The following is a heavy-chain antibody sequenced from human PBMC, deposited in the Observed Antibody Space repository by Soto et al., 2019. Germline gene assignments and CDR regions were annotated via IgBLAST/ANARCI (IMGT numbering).Heavy chain of an antibody. CDR3: AKESYFYGSVSYYRGFFDY. CDR2: ISGSGGST. J-gene: IGHJ4*02. Sequence: GGSLRLSCAASGFTFDSYAMSWVRQAPGKGLEWVSAISGSGGSTYYADSVKGRFTISRDNSKNTLYLQMNSLRAEDTAVYYCAKESYFYGSVSYYRGFFDYRGQGTLVTVSS. V-gene: IGHV3-23*01. CDR1: GFTFDSYA. D-gene: IGHD3-10*01.